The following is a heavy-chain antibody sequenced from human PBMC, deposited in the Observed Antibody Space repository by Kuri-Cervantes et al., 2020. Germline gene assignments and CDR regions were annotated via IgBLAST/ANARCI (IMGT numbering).Heavy chain of an antibody. CDR3: ASELRVGATGHEHFQH. Sequence: GGSLRLSCAASGFTFSSYGMHWVRQAPGKGLEWVAVISYDGNIKNCADSVKARFTISRDNSKNTLYLQMDSLRDGDTAVYYCASELRVGATGHEHFQHWGQGTLVTVSS. CDR1: GFTFSSYG. V-gene: IGHV3-30*03. CDR2: ISYDGNIK. D-gene: IGHD1-26*01. J-gene: IGHJ1*01.